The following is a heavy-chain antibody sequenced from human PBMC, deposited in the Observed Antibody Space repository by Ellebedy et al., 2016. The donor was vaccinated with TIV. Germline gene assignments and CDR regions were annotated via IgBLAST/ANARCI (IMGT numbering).Heavy chain of an antibody. V-gene: IGHV1-2*02. J-gene: IGHJ6*02. Sequence: ASVKVSCKASGYTFTSYYLHWVRQAPGRGLEWMGWVNPDSGGTNLPQKFQGRVTMIRDTSVNTAYMELNRLQSDDTAVYYCARVLRATSGMDVWGQGTTVIVS. D-gene: IGHD4/OR15-4a*01. CDR1: GYTFTSYY. CDR3: ARVLRATSGMDV. CDR2: VNPDSGGT.